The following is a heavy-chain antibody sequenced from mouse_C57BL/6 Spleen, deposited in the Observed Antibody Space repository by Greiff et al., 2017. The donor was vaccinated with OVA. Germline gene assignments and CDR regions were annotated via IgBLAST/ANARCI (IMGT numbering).Heavy chain of an antibody. V-gene: IGHV1-72*01. CDR2: IDPNSGGT. CDR1: GYTFTSYW. CDR3: ARSDPYDYHWYFDV. J-gene: IGHJ1*03. Sequence: QVQLKQSGAELVKPGASVKLSCKASGYTFTSYWMHWVKQRPGRGLEWIGRIDPNSGGTKYNEKFQSKATLTVDKPSSTAYMQLSSLTSEDSAVYFCARSDPYDYHWYFDVWGTGTTVTVSS. D-gene: IGHD2-4*01.